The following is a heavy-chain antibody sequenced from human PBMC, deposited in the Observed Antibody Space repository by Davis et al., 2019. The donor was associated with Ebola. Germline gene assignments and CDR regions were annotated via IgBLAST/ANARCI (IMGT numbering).Heavy chain of an antibody. J-gene: IGHJ6*02. V-gene: IGHV3-73*01. CDR1: GFTFSGSA. D-gene: IGHD3-10*01. Sequence: GGSLRLSCAASGFTFSGSAMHWVRQASGKGLEWVGRIRSKANNYATTYAASVKGRFTISRDDSKNTAYLQMNSLKTEDTAVYYCEGSGTTAGDVWGQGTTVTVSS. CDR3: EGSGTTAGDV. CDR2: IRSKANNYAT.